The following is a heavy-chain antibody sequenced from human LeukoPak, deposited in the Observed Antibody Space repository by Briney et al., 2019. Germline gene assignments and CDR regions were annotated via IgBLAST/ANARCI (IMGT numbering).Heavy chain of an antibody. V-gene: IGHV1-18*01. Sequence: ASVKLSFKSSDYTFTSYGISWVRQAPGQGLGWMGWISTYNGNTNYAQKLQGRVTMTTDTATSKAYMELRSLRSDDTAVYYWARTPVQGAQSGSYYHCDYWGQGTLVTVSS. CDR3: ARTPVQGAQSGSYYHCDY. J-gene: IGHJ4*02. CDR2: ISTYNGNT. D-gene: IGHD1-26*01. CDR1: DYTFTSYG.